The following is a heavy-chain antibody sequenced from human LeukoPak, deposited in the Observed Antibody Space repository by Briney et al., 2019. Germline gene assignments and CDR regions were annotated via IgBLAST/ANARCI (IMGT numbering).Heavy chain of an antibody. CDR2: ISGST. V-gene: IGHV4-39*01. Sequence: PSETLSLTCTVSGDSISSGPYYWGWIRQPPGKGLEWIGYISGSTYYNPSLKSRVTISVDTSKTQFSPRLSSVTAADTALYYCARLRRVAANRVDAFDVWGQGTMVTVSS. CDR1: GDSISSGPYY. J-gene: IGHJ3*01. D-gene: IGHD6-6*01. CDR3: ARLRRVAANRVDAFDV.